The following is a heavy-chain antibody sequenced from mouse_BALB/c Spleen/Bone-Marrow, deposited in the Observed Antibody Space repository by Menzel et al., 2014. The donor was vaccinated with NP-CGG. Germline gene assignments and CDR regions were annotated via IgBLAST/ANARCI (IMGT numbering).Heavy chain of an antibody. CDR1: GFTFSSYG. CDR2: ISNGGTFT. J-gene: IGHJ4*01. V-gene: IGHV5-6*02. CDR3: SRRQSGNYAMDY. Sequence: DVQLVESGGDLVKPGGSLKLSCAASGFTFSSYGFFWVRQTPDKRLEWVATISNGGTFTYYPDSVKGRFIICRDNAKNSLCLQMSRLKAEDTAMYYCSRRQSGNYAMDYWGQGTSVNVSS.